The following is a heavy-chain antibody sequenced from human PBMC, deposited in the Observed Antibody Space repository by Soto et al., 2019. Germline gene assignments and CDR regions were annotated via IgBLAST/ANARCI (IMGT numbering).Heavy chain of an antibody. J-gene: IGHJ4*02. Sequence: EVQLLESGGGLVQPGGSLRLSCAASGFTFINYAMSWVRQAPGKRLEWVSAIRGSGDGTFYPDSVKGRFTISRDNAKNTLYLQMNSLRADDTAIYYCAKGDGSSSWYANSWGQGTLVTVSS. CDR2: IRGSGDGT. CDR3: AKGDGSSSWYANS. V-gene: IGHV3-23*01. D-gene: IGHD6-13*01. CDR1: GFTFINYA.